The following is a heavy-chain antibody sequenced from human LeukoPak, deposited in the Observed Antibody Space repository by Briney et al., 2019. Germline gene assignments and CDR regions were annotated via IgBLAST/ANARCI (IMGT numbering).Heavy chain of an antibody. CDR1: GGSLSSGGYY. V-gene: IGHV4-31*03. J-gene: IGHJ4*02. CDR2: IYYSGST. Sequence: SQTLSLTCTVSGGSLSSGGYYWSWIGQHPGKXXXXXXYIYYSGSTYYNPSLKSRVTISVDTSKNQFSLKLSSVTAADTAVYYCARGISDYGDYFDYWGQGTLVTVSS. D-gene: IGHD4-17*01. CDR3: ARGISDYGDYFDY.